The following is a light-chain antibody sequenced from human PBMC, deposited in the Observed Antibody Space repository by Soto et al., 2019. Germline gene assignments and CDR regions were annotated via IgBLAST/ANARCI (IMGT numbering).Light chain of an antibody. CDR2: EVT. CDR1: SSDVGGYNY. J-gene: IGLJ3*02. Sequence: QSALTQPASVSGSPGQSITISCTGTSSDVGGYNYVSWYQQHPGKVPKLMIYEVTNRPSGVSDRFSGSKSGNTASLTISGLQAEDEADYYCSSYTRASTWVFGGGTKLTVL. V-gene: IGLV2-14*01. CDR3: SSYTRASTWV.